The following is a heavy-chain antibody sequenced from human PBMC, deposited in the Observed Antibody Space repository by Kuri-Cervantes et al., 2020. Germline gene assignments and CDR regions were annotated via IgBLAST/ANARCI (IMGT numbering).Heavy chain of an antibody. CDR1: GGSINNFY. J-gene: IGHJ4*02. CDR2: ISYSGST. CDR3: ARHVHRLNPSYFDY. Sequence: SETLSLTCTVSGGSINNFYWSWIRQPPGKGLEWIGYISYSGSTNYNPSLRSRVTISVDTSKNQFSLKLSSVTAADTAVYYCARHVHRLNPSYFDYWGQGTLVTVSS. V-gene: IGHV4-59*08.